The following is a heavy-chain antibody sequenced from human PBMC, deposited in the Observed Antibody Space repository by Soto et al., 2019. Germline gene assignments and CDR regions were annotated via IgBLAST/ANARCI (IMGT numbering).Heavy chain of an antibody. J-gene: IGHJ4*02. CDR2: IDWDDDK. V-gene: IGHV2-70*11. CDR1: GFSLSTSGMC. Sequence: GSGPTLVNPTQTLTLTCTFSGFSLSTSGMCVSWIRQPPGKALEWLARIDWDDDKYYSTSLKTRLTFSKDTSKNQVVLTMTNMDLVDTATYYCARTPYDFWSCYYRGSASGVRADRIIIDYWGQGTLVTVSS. D-gene: IGHD3-3*01. CDR3: ARTPYDFWSCYYRGSASGVRADRIIIDY.